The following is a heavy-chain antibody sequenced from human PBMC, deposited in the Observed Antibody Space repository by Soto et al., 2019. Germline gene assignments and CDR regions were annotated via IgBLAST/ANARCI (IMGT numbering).Heavy chain of an antibody. V-gene: IGHV4-31*03. CDR3: ARVSSGSYLYYFDY. Sequence: QVQLQESGPGLVKPSQTLSLTCTVSGGSISSGGYYWIWIRQHPGKGLEWIGYIYYSGSTYYNPSLKSRVTISVDTSKNQFSLKLSSVTAADTAVYYCARVSSGSYLYYFDYWGQGTLVTVSS. D-gene: IGHD1-26*01. CDR1: GGSISSGGYY. J-gene: IGHJ4*02. CDR2: IYYSGST.